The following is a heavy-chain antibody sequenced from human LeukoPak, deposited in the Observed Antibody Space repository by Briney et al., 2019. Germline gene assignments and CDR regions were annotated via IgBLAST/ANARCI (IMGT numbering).Heavy chain of an antibody. CDR3: AKTSSSSWYQLYNWFDP. V-gene: IGHV3-23*01. D-gene: IGHD6-13*01. CDR1: GFTFSSYA. J-gene: IGHJ5*02. Sequence: GGSLRLSCAASGFTFSSYAMSWVPQAPGKGVEWGSAISGSGGSTYYADSVKGRFTISRDNSKNTLYLQMHSLRAEDTAVYYCAKTSSSSWYQLYNWFDPWGQGTLVTVSS. CDR2: ISGSGGST.